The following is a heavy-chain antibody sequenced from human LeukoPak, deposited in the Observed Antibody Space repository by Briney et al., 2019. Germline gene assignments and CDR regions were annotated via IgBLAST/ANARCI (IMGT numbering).Heavy chain of an antibody. CDR2: ISGSGGST. CDR1: GFTFSRYA. D-gene: IGHD6-19*01. J-gene: IGHJ4*02. CDR3: AKHLGIAVADYFDY. Sequence: GGSLRLSCAASGFTFSRYAMSWVRQAPGKGLEWVSAISGSGGSTYYADSVKGRFTIFRDNSKNTLYLEMNSLRAEDTAVYYCAKHLGIAVADYFDYWGQGTLVTVSS. V-gene: IGHV3-23*01.